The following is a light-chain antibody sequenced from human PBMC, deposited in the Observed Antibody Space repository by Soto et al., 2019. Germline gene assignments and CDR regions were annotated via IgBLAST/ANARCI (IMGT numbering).Light chain of an antibody. CDR3: QQYGTSLVT. CDR2: GAS. J-gene: IGKJ2*01. Sequence: ETVLTQSPGTLSLSPGERATLSCRASQSISSTYVAWYQHKPGQPPGLLIYGASGRATGIPDRFTGGGSGTDFTLTISRLEPEDFAVYYCQQYGTSLVTFGQGTKLEI. V-gene: IGKV3-20*01. CDR1: QSISSTY.